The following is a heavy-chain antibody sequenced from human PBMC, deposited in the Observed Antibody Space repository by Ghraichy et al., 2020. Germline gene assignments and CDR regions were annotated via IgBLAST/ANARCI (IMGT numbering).Heavy chain of an antibody. Sequence: ASVKVSCKASGYTFTNDGISWVRQAPGQGLEWLGWISAYNGNTNYAQWLQGRVTMTTDTSTSTAYLELRSLRSDDTAVYYCTRDDGAGRYRFDYWGQGTLVLVSS. CDR2: ISAYNGNT. CDR1: GYTFTNDG. J-gene: IGHJ4*02. V-gene: IGHV1-18*01. CDR3: TRDDGAGRYRFDY. D-gene: IGHD3-10*01.